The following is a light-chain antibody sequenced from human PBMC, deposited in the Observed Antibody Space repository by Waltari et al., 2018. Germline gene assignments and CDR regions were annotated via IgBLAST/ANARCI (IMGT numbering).Light chain of an antibody. V-gene: IGLV1-47*01. CDR2: RNK. J-gene: IGLJ3*02. Sequence: QSVLTQPPSASGTPGPRVTIPCSGSIPNLGTNYVYWYQQFPGTAHKPRIQRNKQRPAGVPDRFSGSKSGTSASLAISGLRSEDEADYYCASWDDSLSVGVFGGGTKLTVL. CDR3: ASWDDSLSVGV. CDR1: IPNLGTNY.